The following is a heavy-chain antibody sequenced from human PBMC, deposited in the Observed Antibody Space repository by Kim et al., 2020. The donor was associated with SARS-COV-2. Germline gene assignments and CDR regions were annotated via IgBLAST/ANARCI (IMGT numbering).Heavy chain of an antibody. J-gene: IGHJ4*02. D-gene: IGHD2-21*01. Sequence: GGSLRLSCAASGFTFSSYAMSWVRQAPGKGLEWVSAISGSGGSTYYADSVKGRFTISRDNSKNTLYLQMNSLRAEDTAVYYCSRRQDLWYAFDYWGQGTLVTVSS. V-gene: IGHV3-23*01. CDR3: SRRQDLWYAFDY. CDR1: GFTFSSYA. CDR2: ISGSGGST.